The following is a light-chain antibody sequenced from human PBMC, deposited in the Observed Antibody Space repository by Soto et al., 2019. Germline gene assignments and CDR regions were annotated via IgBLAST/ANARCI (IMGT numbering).Light chain of an antibody. Sequence: MVSTQGRAILAVSKGERATLSCSASQSIGSNLAWYQQKPGQSPRLLIYGASTRATGLPARFSGSGSGTEFTLTISSLQSEDFAIYYCQEDNNWPITFGQVTRLEVK. CDR3: QEDNNWPIT. CDR2: GAS. V-gene: IGKV3-15*01. CDR1: QSIGSN. J-gene: IGKJ5*01.